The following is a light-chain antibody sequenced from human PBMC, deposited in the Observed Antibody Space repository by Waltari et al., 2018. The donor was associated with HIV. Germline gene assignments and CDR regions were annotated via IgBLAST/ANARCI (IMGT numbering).Light chain of an antibody. CDR2: EVS. CDR3: SSYAGSSIFVV. Sequence: QSVLTQPASVSGSPGQSLTISCTGNSSDMCGYIYVSCYQQHPGKAPKLFIYEVSNRPSGVSDRFSGSRSGNTASLTISGLQAEDEADYFCSSYAGSSIFVVFGGGTKLTVL. J-gene: IGLJ2*01. CDR1: SSDMCGYIY. V-gene: IGLV2-14*01.